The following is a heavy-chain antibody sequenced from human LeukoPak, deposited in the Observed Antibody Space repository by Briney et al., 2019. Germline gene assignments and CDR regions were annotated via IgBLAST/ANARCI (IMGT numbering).Heavy chain of an antibody. CDR1: GGSVDTSDYY. J-gene: IGHJ4*02. Sequence: PSETLSLTCTVSGGSVDTSDYYWGWVRQPPGKGPEWIGDIFYTGKTNYNPSLRGQVTISIDTSKNLFSLRLTSVTAADTAVYYCSRIFDSWGQGTLVSVSS. CDR3: SRIFDS. V-gene: IGHV4-39*07. CDR2: IFYTGKT.